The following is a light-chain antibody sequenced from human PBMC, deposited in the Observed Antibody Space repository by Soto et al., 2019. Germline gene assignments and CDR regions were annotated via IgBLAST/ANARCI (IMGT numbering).Light chain of an antibody. Sequence: DIQVTQYPSSLSASVGDRVTITCRASQAIRDDLAWYQEKPGKVPKRLIYAATSLQSGVPSRVSGSGFGTEFTLTISSLQPEDFATYYCLLHNTYPWTFGQGTKVEIK. J-gene: IGKJ1*01. CDR1: QAIRDD. V-gene: IGKV1-17*01. CDR3: LLHNTYPWT. CDR2: AAT.